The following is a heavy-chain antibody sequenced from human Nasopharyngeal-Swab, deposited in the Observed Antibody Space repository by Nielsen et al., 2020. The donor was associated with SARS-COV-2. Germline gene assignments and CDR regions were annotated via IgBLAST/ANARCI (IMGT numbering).Heavy chain of an antibody. J-gene: IGHJ4*02. V-gene: IGHV3-21*01. CDR3: AREVVSLYYFDY. CDR1: GFTFNLYT. Sequence: GESLKISCAASGFTFNLYTMNWVRQAPGKGLEWVSSISGGSNYIYYADSLKGRFSIFRDNAKNSLYLEIDSLRAEDTAVYYCAREVVSLYYFDYWGQGTLVTVSS. CDR2: ISGGSNYI. D-gene: IGHD2-15*01.